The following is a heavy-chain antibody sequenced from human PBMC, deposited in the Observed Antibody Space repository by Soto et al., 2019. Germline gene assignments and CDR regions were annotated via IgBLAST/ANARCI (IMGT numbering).Heavy chain of an antibody. CDR1: GFPFSSYA. V-gene: IGHV3-30-3*01. CDR3: ASGALIWFGELYAMYL. CDR2: IPKDGSNK. D-gene: IGHD3-10*01. Sequence: GGPLRLSCAASGFPFSSYAMHLVRQALGKGLEWVAFIPKDGSNKYYADSVKGRFTISRDNSTNTLYLQMNSLRAEDRAVYYCASGALIWFGELYAMYLCGQGTMVTVSS. J-gene: IGHJ6*01.